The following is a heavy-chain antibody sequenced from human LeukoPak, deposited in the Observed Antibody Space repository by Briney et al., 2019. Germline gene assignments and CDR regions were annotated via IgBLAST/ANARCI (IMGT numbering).Heavy chain of an antibody. D-gene: IGHD2-2*01. CDR3: ARPPGGTTRSHGMDV. J-gene: IGHJ6*02. Sequence: HTGGSLRLSCTAPGFTFSNYWMHWVRQAPGKGLVWVSRIHNDGTSTNYADSVKGRFTISRDNAQNTLYLEMNSLRVEDTAVYYCARPPGGTTRSHGMDVWGQGTTVTVSS. CDR2: IHNDGTST. CDR1: GFTFSNYW. V-gene: IGHV3-74*01.